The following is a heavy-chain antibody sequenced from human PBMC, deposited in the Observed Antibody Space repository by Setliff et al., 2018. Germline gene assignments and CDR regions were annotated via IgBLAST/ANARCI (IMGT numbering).Heavy chain of an antibody. J-gene: IGHJ4*02. Sequence: SETLSLTCTVSGGSIRSYYWNWIRQPPGKGLEWIGYIYYSGSTNYNPSLKSRVTVIVDTSKNQFSLKLRSVIAADTAVYYCARGGTYRYFDYWGQGTLVTVSS. V-gene: IGHV4-59*01. CDR2: IYYSGST. CDR3: ARGGTYRYFDY. CDR1: GGSIRSYY.